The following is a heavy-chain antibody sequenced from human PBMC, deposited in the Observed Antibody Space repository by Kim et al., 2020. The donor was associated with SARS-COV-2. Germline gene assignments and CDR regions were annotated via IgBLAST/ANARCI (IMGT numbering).Heavy chain of an antibody. V-gene: IGHV6-1*01. J-gene: IGHJ4*02. Sequence: DYAVSVKSRIAINPETSKSQFSLHLTSVTPEDTAVYYCAREGSGSQDFDYWGQGTLVTVSS. D-gene: IGHD6-25*01. CDR3: AREGSGSQDFDY.